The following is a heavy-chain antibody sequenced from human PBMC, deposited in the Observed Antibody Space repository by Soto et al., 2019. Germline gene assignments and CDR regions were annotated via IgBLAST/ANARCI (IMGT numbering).Heavy chain of an antibody. CDR1: GFAFSSYW. CDR2: IKRDGSEK. CDR3: ARECITAAVDY. D-gene: IGHD6-13*01. V-gene: IGHV3-7*01. Sequence: EVQLVESGGGLVQPGGSLRLSCAASGFAFSSYWMSWVRQAPGKGLEWVANIKRDGSEKSYVDSVKGRFTISRDNAKNSLYLQMNSLTAEDTAVYYCARECITAAVDYWGQGTLVTVSS. J-gene: IGHJ4*02.